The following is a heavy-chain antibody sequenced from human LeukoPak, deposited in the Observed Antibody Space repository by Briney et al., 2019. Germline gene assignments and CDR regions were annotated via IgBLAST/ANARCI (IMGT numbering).Heavy chain of an antibody. Sequence: GGSLRLSCAASGFTFSSYAMSWVRQAPGKGLEWVSGISGSGGSTNYADSVKGRFTISRDNSKNTLHMQMNSLRAEDTAVYYCAKGSEYSYGYYYFDYWGQGTLVTVSS. CDR1: GFTFSSYA. CDR2: ISGSGGST. V-gene: IGHV3-23*01. D-gene: IGHD5-18*01. J-gene: IGHJ4*02. CDR3: AKGSEYSYGYYYFDY.